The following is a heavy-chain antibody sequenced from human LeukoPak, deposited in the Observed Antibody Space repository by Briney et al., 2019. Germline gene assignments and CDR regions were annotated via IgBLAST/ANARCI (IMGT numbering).Heavy chain of an antibody. D-gene: IGHD1-7*01. CDR1: GFTFSSYA. Sequence: GGSLRLSCAASGFTFSSYAMHWVRQAPGRGLEWVAVISYDGSNKYYADSVKGRFTISRDNSKNTLYLQMNSLRAEDTAVYYCARDRTTALDYWGQGTLVTVSS. J-gene: IGHJ4*02. CDR2: ISYDGSNK. CDR3: ARDRTTALDY. V-gene: IGHV3-30-3*01.